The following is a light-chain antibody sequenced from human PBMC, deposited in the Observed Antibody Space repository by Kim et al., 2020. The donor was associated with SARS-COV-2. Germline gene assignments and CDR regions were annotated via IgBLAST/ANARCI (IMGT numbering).Light chain of an antibody. J-gene: IGLJ2*01. CDR3: SSYTTISTLI. V-gene: IGLV2-14*04. Sequence: GQSITITCTGTSSDVGNYNYVSWYQQHPGNAPKLIISDVSKRPSGVSNRFSGSKSGNTASLTISGLQAEDEADYYCSSYTTISTLIFGAGTQLTVL. CDR2: DVS. CDR1: SSDVGNYNY.